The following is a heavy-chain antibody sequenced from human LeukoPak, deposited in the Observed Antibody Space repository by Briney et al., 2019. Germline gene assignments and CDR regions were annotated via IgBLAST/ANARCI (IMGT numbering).Heavy chain of an antibody. J-gene: IGHJ3*02. Sequence: PSETLSLTCTVSGASISSSSYYWGWIRQPPGKGLEWIGSINYSGSTYYNPSLKSRVTISVDTSKNQFSLKLSSVTAADTAVYYCATHRSSSFYDVFHIWGQGTMVTVSS. CDR3: ATHRSSSFYDVFHI. CDR2: INYSGST. V-gene: IGHV4-39*01. D-gene: IGHD3-10*01. CDR1: GASISSSSYY.